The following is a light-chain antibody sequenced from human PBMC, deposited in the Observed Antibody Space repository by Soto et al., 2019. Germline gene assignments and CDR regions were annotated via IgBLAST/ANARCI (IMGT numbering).Light chain of an antibody. CDR3: CSYAGSYTSYV. V-gene: IGLV2-11*01. Sequence: QSALTQPRSVSGSPGQSVTISCTGTSSDVGGYNYVSWYQQHPGKAPNLMIYDVSKRPSGVPDRFSGSKSGNTASLTISGLQAEDEADYYCCSYAGSYTSYVFGTGTKLTVL. J-gene: IGLJ1*01. CDR1: SSDVGGYNY. CDR2: DVS.